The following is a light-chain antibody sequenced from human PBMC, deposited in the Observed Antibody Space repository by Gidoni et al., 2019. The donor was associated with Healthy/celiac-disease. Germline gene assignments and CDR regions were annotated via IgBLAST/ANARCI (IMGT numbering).Light chain of an antibody. CDR1: QSISSY. V-gene: IGKV1-39*01. J-gene: IGKJ2*01. CDR2: AAS. Sequence: DIPMTQSPSSLSASVGDRVTITCRASQSISSYFNCYQQKPGKAPKLLIYAASRLQSGVPSRFSGSGSGTDFTLTISSLQPEDFATYYCQQSYSTPTFGQXTKLEIK. CDR3: QQSYSTPT.